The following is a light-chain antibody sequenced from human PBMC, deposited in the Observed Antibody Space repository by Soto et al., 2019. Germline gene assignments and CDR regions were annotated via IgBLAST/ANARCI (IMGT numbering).Light chain of an antibody. V-gene: IGLV2-14*01. J-gene: IGLJ1*01. CDR2: EVT. Sequence: QSALTHPASVSGSPGQSITFSCTGTSSDLRSYNYVSWYQQHPGYAPKLMIYEVTNRPSGVSDRFSGSKSGNTASRTISGLQAQDEADYYCSSLTTANSHVFGTGTKVTVL. CDR3: SSLTTANSHV. CDR1: SSDLRSYNY.